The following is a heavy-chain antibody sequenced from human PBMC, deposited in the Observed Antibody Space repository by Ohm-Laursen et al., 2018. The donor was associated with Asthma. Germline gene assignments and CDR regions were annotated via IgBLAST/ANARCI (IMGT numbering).Heavy chain of an antibody. D-gene: IGHD4-17*01. Sequence: SLRLSCAASGFTFSTYWMHLVRQAPGKGLVWVSRVYGDGSNTIYADSVKGRFTISRDNAKNTLYLQMNSLRAEDTAVYYCTRGGHYGSYFDYWGQGTLVTVSS. V-gene: IGHV3-74*01. CDR1: GFTFSTYW. J-gene: IGHJ4*02. CDR3: TRGGHYGSYFDY. CDR2: VYGDGSNT.